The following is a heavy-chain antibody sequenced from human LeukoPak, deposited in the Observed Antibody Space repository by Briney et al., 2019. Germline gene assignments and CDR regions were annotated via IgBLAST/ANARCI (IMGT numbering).Heavy chain of an antibody. CDR1: GVSFSGYY. CDR3: ARGPNRGSDY. CDR2: INHSGST. V-gene: IGHV4-34*01. Sequence: PSETLSLTCAVYGVSFSGYYWSWIGQPPEKGLEWIGEINHSGSTNYNPSLKSRVTISVDTTKNQFSLKLSSVTAGDTAVYYCARGPNRGSDYWGQVTLVTVSS. J-gene: IGHJ4*02. D-gene: IGHD2-8*01.